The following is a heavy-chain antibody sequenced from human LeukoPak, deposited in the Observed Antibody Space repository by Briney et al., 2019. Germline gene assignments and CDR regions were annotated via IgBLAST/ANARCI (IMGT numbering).Heavy chain of an antibody. D-gene: IGHD2-2*01. J-gene: IGHJ6*02. V-gene: IGHV3-48*04. CDR2: ISSSGSTI. CDR3: AREGCSSTSCFRFVVRGVYYYYYGMDV. Sequence: GGSLRLSCAASGFTFSSYAMSWVRQAPGKGLEWVSYISSSGSTIYYADSVKGRFTLSRDNAKNSLYLQMNSLRAEDTAVYYCAREGCSSTSCFRFVVRGVYYYYYGMDVWGQGTTVTVSS. CDR1: GFTFSSYA.